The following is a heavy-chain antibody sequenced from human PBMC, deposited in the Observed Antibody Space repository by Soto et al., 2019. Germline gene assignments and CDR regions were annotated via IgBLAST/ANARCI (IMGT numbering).Heavy chain of an antibody. V-gene: IGHV3-30-3*01. CDR1: GFTFSTSA. D-gene: IGHD6-13*01. CDR3: AREEFEAGRGHFGC. Sequence: QVQVVESGGGVVQPGGSLRLSCAAYGFTFSTSAMHWVRQAPGKGLEWMAMISYGGNNKYYADSVKGRFTISRDISESTLYLQMNSLRTEDTAVYYCAREEFEAGRGHFGCWGQGTLVSVSS. J-gene: IGHJ4*02. CDR2: ISYGGNNK.